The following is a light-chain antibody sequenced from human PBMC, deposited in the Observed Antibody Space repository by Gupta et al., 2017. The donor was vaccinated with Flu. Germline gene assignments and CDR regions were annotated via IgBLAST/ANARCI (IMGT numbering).Light chain of an antibody. CDR1: TGAVTSDYY. Sequence: HTVETQEPSLTVSPGGPATPTCASSTGAVTSDYYPNWFQQKPGQSPRALIYSTYKKYSWTPARFSGSLLGGKAALTLSPVQPEDEADYFCLLYYGDSQLGVFGGGTRLTVL. J-gene: IGLJ2*01. CDR2: STY. V-gene: IGLV7-43*01. CDR3: LLYYGDSQLGV.